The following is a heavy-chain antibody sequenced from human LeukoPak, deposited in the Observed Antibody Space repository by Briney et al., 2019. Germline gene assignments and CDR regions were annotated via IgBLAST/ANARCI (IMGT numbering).Heavy chain of an antibody. Sequence: GGSLRLSCAASGFTFSSYAMSWVRQAPGKGLEWVSGISWNSGSIGYADSVKGRFTISRDNAKNSLYLQMNSLRAEDTALYYCAKDIEDSKSFYYYGMDVWGQGTTVTVSS. V-gene: IGHV3-9*01. CDR1: GFTFSSYA. CDR3: AKDIEDSKSFYYYGMDV. J-gene: IGHJ6*02. CDR2: ISWNSGSI. D-gene: IGHD3-22*01.